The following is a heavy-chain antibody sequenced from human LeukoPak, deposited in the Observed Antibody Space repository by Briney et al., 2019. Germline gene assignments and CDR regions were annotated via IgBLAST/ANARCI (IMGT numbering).Heavy chain of an antibody. Sequence: ASVTVSCKASGYTFTGYYMHWVRQAPGQGLEWMGWINPNSGGTNYAQKFQGRVTMTRDTSISTAYMELSRLRSDDTAVYYCARAGYSSGWSPVDYWGQGTLVTVSS. CDR3: ARAGYSSGWSPVDY. CDR1: GYTFTGYY. D-gene: IGHD6-19*01. V-gene: IGHV1-2*02. J-gene: IGHJ4*02. CDR2: INPNSGGT.